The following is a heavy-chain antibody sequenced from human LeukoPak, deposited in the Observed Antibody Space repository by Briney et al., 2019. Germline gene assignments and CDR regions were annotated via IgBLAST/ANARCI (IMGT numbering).Heavy chain of an antibody. CDR3: ARGGGYASPIGY. CDR2: IYHSGST. J-gene: IGHJ4*02. D-gene: IGHD5-12*01. V-gene: IGHV4-59*01. Sequence: PSETLSLTCTLAGGSISTYYWSWIRQPPGKGLEWIGYIYHSGSTNYNPSLKSRVTISVDTSKNQFSLKLSSVTAADTAVYYCARGGGYASPIGYWGQGALVTVSS. CDR1: GGSISTYY.